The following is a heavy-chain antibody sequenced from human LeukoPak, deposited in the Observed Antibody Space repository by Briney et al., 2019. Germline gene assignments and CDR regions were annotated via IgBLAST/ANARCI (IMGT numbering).Heavy chain of an antibody. CDR3: AKAVIVVVPAAPFDY. V-gene: IGHV3-7*01. CDR2: IKQDGSEK. D-gene: IGHD2-2*01. CDR1: GFTFSSYW. J-gene: IGHJ4*02. Sequence: PGGSLRLSCAASGFTFSSYWMSWVRQAPGKGLEWVANIKQDGSEKYYVDSVKGRFTISRDNSKNTLYLQMNSLRAEDTAVYYCAKAVIVVVPAAPFDYWGQGTLVTVSS.